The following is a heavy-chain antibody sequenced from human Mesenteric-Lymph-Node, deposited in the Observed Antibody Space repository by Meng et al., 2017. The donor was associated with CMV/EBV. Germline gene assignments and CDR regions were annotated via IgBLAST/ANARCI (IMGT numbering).Heavy chain of an antibody. V-gene: IGHV3-23*01. CDR2: ISGSGGST. CDR1: GFTFDTYT. D-gene: IGHD6-19*01. Sequence: GESLKISCAASGFTFDTYTMSWVRQAPGKGLERVSVISGSGGSTYYADSVKGRFTISRDNSKNTLYLQMNSLRAEDTAVYYCAKVSSGWYYFDHWGQGTLVTVSS. J-gene: IGHJ4*02. CDR3: AKVSSGWYYFDH.